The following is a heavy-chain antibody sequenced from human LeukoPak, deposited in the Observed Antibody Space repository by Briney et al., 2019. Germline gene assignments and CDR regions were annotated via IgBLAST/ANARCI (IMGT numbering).Heavy chain of an antibody. V-gene: IGHV4-39*01. D-gene: IGHD3-3*01. CDR3: ARHRITIFGVTPNWFDP. J-gene: IGHJ5*02. CDR1: GGSISSGGYY. Sequence: SETLSLTCTVSGGSISSGGYYWSWIRQHPGKGLEWIGYIYYSGSTYYNPSLKSRVTISVDTSKNQFSLKLSSVTAADTAVYYCARHRITIFGVTPNWFDPWGQGTLVTVSS. CDR2: IYYSGST.